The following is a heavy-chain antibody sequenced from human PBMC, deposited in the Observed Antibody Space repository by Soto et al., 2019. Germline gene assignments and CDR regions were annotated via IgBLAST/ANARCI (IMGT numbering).Heavy chain of an antibody. Sequence: QVQLVQSGAEVKKPGSSVKVSCKASGGTFSSYAISWXRXXPXXGXXXMVGIIPNSDTTNHAQKFQGIVTITADESTSTAYMELSSLRSEDTAVYYCARSQGSSTSLEIYYYYYYGMDVWGQGTTVTVSS. CDR3: ARSQGSSTSLEIYYYYYYGMDV. CDR1: GGTFSSYA. CDR2: IIPNSDTT. D-gene: IGHD2-2*01. J-gene: IGHJ6*02. V-gene: IGHV1-69*01.